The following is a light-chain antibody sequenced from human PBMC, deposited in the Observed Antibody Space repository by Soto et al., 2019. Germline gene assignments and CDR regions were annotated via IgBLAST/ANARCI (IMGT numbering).Light chain of an antibody. CDR1: QSVSSS. CDR3: QQRSSWPLT. Sequence: EIVLTQSPATLSLSPGETATLSCRASQSVSSSLAWYQQKPGQTPRLLIYDASNRATGIPARFSGSGSGTDFTLTVSSLEPEDSAFYYCQQRSSWPLTFGGGTKVESK. V-gene: IGKV3-11*01. CDR2: DAS. J-gene: IGKJ4*01.